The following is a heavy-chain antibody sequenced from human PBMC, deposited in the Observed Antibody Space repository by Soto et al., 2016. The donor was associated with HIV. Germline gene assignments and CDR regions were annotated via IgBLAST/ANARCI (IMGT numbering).Heavy chain of an antibody. CDR1: GYTFTGYY. CDR3: ARGFYWAF. J-gene: IGHJ3*01. V-gene: IGHV1-2*02. D-gene: IGHD2-15*01. Sequence: VQLVQSGAEVKKPGASVKVSCKASGYTFTGYYVHWVRQAPGQGLEWMGWINPNSGGTKYAQKFQGRVTMTRDTSISTAYMELSRLKSDDTAVYFCARGFYWAFWGQGTMVTVSS. CDR2: INPNSGGT.